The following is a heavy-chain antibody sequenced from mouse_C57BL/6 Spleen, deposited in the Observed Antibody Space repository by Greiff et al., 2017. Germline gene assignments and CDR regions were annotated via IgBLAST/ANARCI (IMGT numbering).Heavy chain of an antibody. CDR1: GYAFSSYW. CDR3: ARSGGYDWYFDV. Sequence: VQGVESGAELVKPGASVKISCKASGYAFSSYWMNWVKQRPGKGLEWIGQIYPGDGDTNYNGKFKGKATLTADKSSSTAYMQLSSLTSEDSAVYFCARSGGYDWYFDVWGTGTTVTVSS. J-gene: IGHJ1*03. V-gene: IGHV1-80*01. D-gene: IGHD2-2*01. CDR2: IYPGDGDT.